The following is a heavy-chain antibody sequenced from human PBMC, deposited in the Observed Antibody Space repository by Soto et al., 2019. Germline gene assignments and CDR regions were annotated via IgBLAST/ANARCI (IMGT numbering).Heavy chain of an antibody. CDR1: GYTFIRYG. V-gene: IGHV1-18*01. CDR3: AREGYCSSGSCPLYDHEYFGMAV. Sequence: ASVKVSCKTSGYTFIRYGVSWVRQAPGQGPEWMGWMSAYNGRTKYAQKFQGRVTMNTDTSTNTAYMELRSLTSDDTAVYYCAREGYCSSGSCPLYDHEYFGMAVWGQGTTVTV. J-gene: IGHJ6*02. D-gene: IGHD2-15*01. CDR2: MSAYNGRT.